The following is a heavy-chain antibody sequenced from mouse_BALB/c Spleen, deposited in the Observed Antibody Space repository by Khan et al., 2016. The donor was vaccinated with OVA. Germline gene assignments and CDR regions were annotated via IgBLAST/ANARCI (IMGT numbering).Heavy chain of an antibody. CDR3: ARSPYGKFAY. D-gene: IGHD2-1*01. CDR2: ISSDGAYT. Sequence: EVQLVESGGGLVKPGGSLKLSCAASGFTFSTYAMSWVRQTPDKRLEWVATISSDGAYTYYPDNVTGRFTISRDNAKNTLYLQMSSLRSEDTARDYCARSPYGKFAYWGQGTLVTVSA. CDR1: GFTFSTYA. J-gene: IGHJ3*01. V-gene: IGHV5-9-3*01.